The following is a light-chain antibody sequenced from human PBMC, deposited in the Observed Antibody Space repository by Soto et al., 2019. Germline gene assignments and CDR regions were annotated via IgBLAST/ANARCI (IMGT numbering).Light chain of an antibody. J-gene: IGLJ2*01. Sequence: QSVLTQPPSVSGAPGQRVTISCTGSSSNIGAGYDVHWYQQLPGTAPKLLIYGNSNRPSGVPDGFSGSKSGTSASLAITGLQAEDEADYCCQSSDSSLSGVVFGGGTKLTVL. CDR3: QSSDSSLSGVV. V-gene: IGLV1-40*01. CDR1: SSNIGAGYD. CDR2: GNS.